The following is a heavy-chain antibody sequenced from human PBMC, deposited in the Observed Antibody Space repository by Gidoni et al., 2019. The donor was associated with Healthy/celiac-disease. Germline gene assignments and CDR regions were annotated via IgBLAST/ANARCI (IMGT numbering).Heavy chain of an antibody. Sequence: EVQLVESGGGLVQPGRSLRLSCAASGFTFDDYAMLWVRQAPGKGLEWVSGISWNSGSIGYADSVKGRFTISRDNAKNSLYLQMNSLRAEDTALYYCAKASSDTIFGLDWFDPWGQGTLVTVSS. V-gene: IGHV3-9*01. CDR3: AKASSDTIFGLDWFDP. CDR2: ISWNSGSI. CDR1: GFTFDDYA. J-gene: IGHJ5*02. D-gene: IGHD3-3*01.